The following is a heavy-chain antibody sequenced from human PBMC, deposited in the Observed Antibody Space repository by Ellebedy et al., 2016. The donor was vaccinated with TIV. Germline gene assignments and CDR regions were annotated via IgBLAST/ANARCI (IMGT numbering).Heavy chain of an antibody. Sequence: SETLSLTCTVSGGSISSSSYYWGWIRQPPGKGLEWIGSIYYSGSTNYNPSLKSRVTVSVDTSKNQFSLKLSSVTAADTAVYYCARVVLRLGEFYGVDVWGQGTTVTVSS. CDR1: GGSISSSSYY. D-gene: IGHD3-16*01. J-gene: IGHJ6*02. CDR3: ARVVLRLGEFYGVDV. CDR2: IYYSGST. V-gene: IGHV4-39*07.